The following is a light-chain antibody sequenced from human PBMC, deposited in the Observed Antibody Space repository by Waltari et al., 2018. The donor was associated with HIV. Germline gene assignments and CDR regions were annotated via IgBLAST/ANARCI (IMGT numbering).Light chain of an antibody. CDR3: QQYDIWPPAET. V-gene: IGKV3-15*01. CDR1: QSVGGN. J-gene: IGKJ1*01. Sequence: EIVMTQSPATLSVSPGERVTLSCRASQSVGGNLAWYQQRPGQAPRLLIYGASTRATGSPVRFRGSGAGTEFTLTISSLQSEDFAVYYCQQYDIWPPAETFGQGTKVEIK. CDR2: GAS.